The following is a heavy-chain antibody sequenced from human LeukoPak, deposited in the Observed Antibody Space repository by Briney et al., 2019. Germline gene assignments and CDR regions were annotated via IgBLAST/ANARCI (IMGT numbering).Heavy chain of an antibody. CDR2: IYTSGST. CDR1: GDSISRGRYY. D-gene: IGHD5-12*01. Sequence: SETLSLTCTASGDSISRGRYYWSWIRQPARKGLEWIGRIYTSGSTNYNPSLKSRVTISVGTSKNQFSLKLSSVTAADTAVYYCAREGYVEELDYWGQGTLVTVSS. J-gene: IGHJ4*02. V-gene: IGHV4-61*02. CDR3: AREGYVEELDY.